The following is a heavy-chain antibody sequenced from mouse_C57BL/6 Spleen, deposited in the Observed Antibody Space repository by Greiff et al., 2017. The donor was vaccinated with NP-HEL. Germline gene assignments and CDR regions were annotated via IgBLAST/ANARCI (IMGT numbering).Heavy chain of an antibody. CDR3: ARENFYYGSSYGFAY. CDR1: GYTFTDYY. D-gene: IGHD1-1*01. Sequence: QVQLQQSGAELVRPGASVKLSCKASGYTFTDYYINWVKQRPGQGLEWIARIYPGSGNTYYNEKFKGKATLTAEKSSSTAYMQLSSLTSEDSAVYFCARENFYYGSSYGFAYWGQGTLVTVSA. V-gene: IGHV1-76*01. CDR2: IYPGSGNT. J-gene: IGHJ3*01.